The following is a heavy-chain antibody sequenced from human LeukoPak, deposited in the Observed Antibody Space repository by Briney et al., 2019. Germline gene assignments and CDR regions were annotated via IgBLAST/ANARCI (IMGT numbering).Heavy chain of an antibody. CDR3: ARDTLTDFDY. CDR1: GFTFSSYS. D-gene: IGHD4/OR15-4a*01. V-gene: IGHV3-21*01. J-gene: IGHJ4*02. CDR2: ISSSSSYI. Sequence: GGSLRLSCAASGFTFSSYSMNWVRQAPGKGLEWVSSISSSSSYIYYADLVKGRFTISRDNAKNSLYLQMNSLRAEDTAVYYCARDTLTDFDYWGQGTLVTVSS.